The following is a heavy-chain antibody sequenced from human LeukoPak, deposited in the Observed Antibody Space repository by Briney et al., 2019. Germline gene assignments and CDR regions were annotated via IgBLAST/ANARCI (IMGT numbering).Heavy chain of an antibody. CDR1: GFRFDEYG. CDR2: INWNGGSI. Sequence: GGPLRLSCEASGFRFDEYGMNWVRQVPGKGLECVAGINWNGGSISYEESVKGRFTISRDNAKNSLYLQMNSLRAEDTAVYYCARDVRGRYGSGSYLFDPWGQGTLVTVSS. CDR3: ARDVRGRYGSGSYLFDP. V-gene: IGHV3-20*04. D-gene: IGHD3-10*01. J-gene: IGHJ5*02.